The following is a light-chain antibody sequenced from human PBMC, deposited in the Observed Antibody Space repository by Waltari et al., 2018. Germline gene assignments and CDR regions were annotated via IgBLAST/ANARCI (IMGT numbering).Light chain of an antibody. Sequence: DIQMTQSPSSLSASVGDRVTITCRASQTISRYLNWYQQKPGKVPKLLIFAASSLQSAVPSRFSGSGSGTDFTLTISSLYHEDFATYYCQQGYSTPLTFGQGTRLEI. V-gene: IGKV1-39*01. CDR2: AAS. J-gene: IGKJ5*01. CDR1: QTISRY. CDR3: QQGYSTPLT.